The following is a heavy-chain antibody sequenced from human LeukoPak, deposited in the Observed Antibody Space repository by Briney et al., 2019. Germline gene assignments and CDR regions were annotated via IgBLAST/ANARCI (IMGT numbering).Heavy chain of an antibody. CDR1: GFTFSSYW. D-gene: IGHD4-23*01. CDR2: IKQDGSEK. J-gene: IGHJ3*02. CDR3: ARQGDDGGNLDAFDI. V-gene: IGHV3-7*01. Sequence: GSLRLSCAASGFTFSSYWMSWVRQAPGKGLEWVANIKQDGSEKYYVDSVKGRFTISRDNAKNSLYLQMNSLRAEDTAVYYCARQGDDGGNLDAFDIWGQGTMVTVSS.